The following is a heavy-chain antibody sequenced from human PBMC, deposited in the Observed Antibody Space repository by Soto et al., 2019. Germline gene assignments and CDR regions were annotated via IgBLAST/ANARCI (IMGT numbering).Heavy chain of an antibody. J-gene: IGHJ5*02. V-gene: IGHV4-59*01. D-gene: IGHD1-20*01. CDR3: ARTRITSTAATFDP. CDR1: GGSLSTYY. CDR2: MSYSGSS. Sequence: SETLSLTCTVSGGSLSTYYWSWIRQPPGKGLEWIVYMSYSGSSNYNPSLKSRVTMSVDTSKNQVSLKLSSVTAADTAVYYCARTRITSTAATFDPWGQGTLVTVSS.